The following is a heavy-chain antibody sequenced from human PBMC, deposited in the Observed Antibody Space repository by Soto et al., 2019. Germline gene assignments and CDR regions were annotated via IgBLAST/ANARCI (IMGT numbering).Heavy chain of an antibody. CDR3: ARGSKQWLAINDY. J-gene: IGHJ4*02. D-gene: IGHD6-19*01. V-gene: IGHV3-7*01. Sequence: GGSLRLSCAASGFTFSSYWMSWVRQAPGKGLEWVANIKQDGSEKYYVDSVKGRFTISRDNAKNSLYLQMNSLRAEDTAVYYCARGSKQWLAINDYWGQGTLVTVSS. CDR1: GFTFSSYW. CDR2: IKQDGSEK.